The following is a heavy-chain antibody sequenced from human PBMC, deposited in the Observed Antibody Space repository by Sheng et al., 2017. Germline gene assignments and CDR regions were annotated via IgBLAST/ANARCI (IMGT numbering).Heavy chain of an antibody. D-gene: IGHD1-1*01. CDR3: ARGPSNSRTTVVGPPEDY. CDR2: IAYDASNK. J-gene: IGHJ4*02. Sequence: QVQLVESGGDVVQPGRSLRLSCAASGFPFNNYAMHWVRQAPGKGLEWVAVIAYDASNKYCADSVKGRFTISRDNSKKMLYLQMNSLRGDDTAVYYCARGPSNSRTTVVGPPEDYWGQGTLVIVSS. CDR1: GFPFNNYA. V-gene: IGHV3-30*04.